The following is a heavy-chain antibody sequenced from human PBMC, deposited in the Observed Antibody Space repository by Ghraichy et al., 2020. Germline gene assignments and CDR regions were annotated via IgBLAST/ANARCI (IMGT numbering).Heavy chain of an antibody. CDR3: AKGLRPEYYFDY. Sequence: GGSLRLSCAASGFTFSSYAMSWVRQAPGKGLEWVSGISGNGGSTYYADSVKGRFTISRDNSKNTLYLQMNILRAEDTAVYYCAKGLRPEYYFDYWGQGTLVTVSS. J-gene: IGHJ4*02. CDR2: ISGNGGST. CDR1: GFTFSSYA. V-gene: IGHV3-23*01. D-gene: IGHD1-14*01.